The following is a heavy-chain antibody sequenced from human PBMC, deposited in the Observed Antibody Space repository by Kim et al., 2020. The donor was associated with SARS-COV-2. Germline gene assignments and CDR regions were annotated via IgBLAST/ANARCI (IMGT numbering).Heavy chain of an antibody. CDR2: IYSGGST. CDR3: ARDLLAATDYYYGMDV. Sequence: GGSLRLSCAASGFTVSSNYMSWVRQAPGKGLEWVSVIYSGGSTYYADSVKGRFTISRDNSKNTLYLQMNSLRAEDTAVYYCARDLLAATDYYYGMDVWGQGTTVTVSS. V-gene: IGHV3-66*01. D-gene: IGHD2-15*01. CDR1: GFTVSSNY. J-gene: IGHJ6*02.